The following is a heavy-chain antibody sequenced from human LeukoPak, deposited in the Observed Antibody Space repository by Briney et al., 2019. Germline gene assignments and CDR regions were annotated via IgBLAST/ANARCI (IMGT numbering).Heavy chain of an antibody. CDR2: ISSSGSTI. Sequence: GGSLRLSCAASGFTFSSYEMNWVRQAPGKGLEWVSYISSSGSTIYYADSVKGRFTISRDNAKNSLYLQMNSLRAEDTAVYYCAGIYGFRFPFWSDPWGQGTLVTVSS. CDR3: AGIYGFRFPFWSDP. CDR1: GFTFSSYE. J-gene: IGHJ5*02. V-gene: IGHV3-48*03. D-gene: IGHD3-3*01.